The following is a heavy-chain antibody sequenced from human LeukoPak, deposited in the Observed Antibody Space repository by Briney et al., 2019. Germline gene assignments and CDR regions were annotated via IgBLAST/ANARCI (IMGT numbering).Heavy chain of an antibody. CDR3: ARGGSNYDYVWGS. D-gene: IGHD3-16*01. V-gene: IGHV3-21*01. CDR2: ISGSGDNT. CDR1: GFTFSSYA. J-gene: IGHJ4*02. Sequence: GGSLRLSCAASGFTFSSYAMNWVRQAPGKGLEWISSISGSGDNTYYADSVKGRFTISRDNAKNSLYLQMNSLRAEDTAVYYCARGGSNYDYVWGSWGQGTLVTVSS.